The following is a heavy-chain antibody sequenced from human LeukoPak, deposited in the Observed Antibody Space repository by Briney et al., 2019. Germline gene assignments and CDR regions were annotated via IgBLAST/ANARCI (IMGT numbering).Heavy chain of an antibody. J-gene: IGHJ6*03. CDR3: ARARAVGYYYYYMDV. CDR1: GGTFSSYA. V-gene: IGHV1-69*13. CDR2: IIPIFGTA. Sequence: SVKVSCKASGGTFSSYAISWVRQAPGQGLEWMGGIIPIFGTANYAQKFQGRVTITADESMSTAYMELSSLRSEDTAVYYCARARAVGYYYYYMDVWGKGTTVTVSS. D-gene: IGHD1-26*01.